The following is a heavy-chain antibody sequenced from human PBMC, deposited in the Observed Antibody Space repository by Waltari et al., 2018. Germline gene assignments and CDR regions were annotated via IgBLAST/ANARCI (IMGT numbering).Heavy chain of an antibody. Sequence: EVQLVESGGVVVQPGGSLRLSCAASGFTFDDYTMHWVRRAPGKGLEWVSLISWDGGSTYYADSVKGRFTISRDNSKNSLYLQMNSLRTEDTALYYCAKDLSSGWYGDAFDIWGQGTMVTVSS. D-gene: IGHD6-19*01. V-gene: IGHV3-43*01. J-gene: IGHJ3*02. CDR1: GFTFDDYT. CDR2: ISWDGGST. CDR3: AKDLSSGWYGDAFDI.